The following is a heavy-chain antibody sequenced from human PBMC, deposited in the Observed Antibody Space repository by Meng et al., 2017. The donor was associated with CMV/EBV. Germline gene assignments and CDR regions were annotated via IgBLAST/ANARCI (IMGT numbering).Heavy chain of an antibody. CDR2: ISAYNGNT. Sequence: ASVKVSCKASGYTFTSYGISWVRQAPGQGLEWMGWISAYNGNTNYAQRLQGRVTMTTDTSTSTAYMELRSLRSDDTAVYYCARGPGVVVPAATDYWGQGTLVTVSS. V-gene: IGHV1-18*01. D-gene: IGHD2-2*01. CDR1: GYTFTSYG. J-gene: IGHJ4*02. CDR3: ARGPGVVVPAATDY.